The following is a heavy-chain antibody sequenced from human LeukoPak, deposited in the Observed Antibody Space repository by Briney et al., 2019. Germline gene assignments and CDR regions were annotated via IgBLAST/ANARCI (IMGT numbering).Heavy chain of an antibody. Sequence: PGGSLRLSCAASGFTFNSCAMSWGRQAPGKGLEWVSSVSAGGGSTYYADSVKGRFTISRDNSKNTLYLQMNSLRAEDTAVYYCARLAVRGAYGGYDYWGQGTLVTVSS. CDR1: GFTFNSCA. CDR2: VSAGGGST. V-gene: IGHV3-23*01. CDR3: ARLAVRGAYGGYDY. D-gene: IGHD3-10*01. J-gene: IGHJ4*02.